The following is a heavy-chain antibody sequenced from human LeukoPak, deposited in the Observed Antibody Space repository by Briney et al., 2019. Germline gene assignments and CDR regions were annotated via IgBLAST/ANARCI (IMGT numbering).Heavy chain of an antibody. Sequence: GGSLRLSCAASGFTFSSYWMPWVRQAPGKGLVRVSRINSDGSSTSYADSVKGRFTISRDNAKNTLYLQMNSLRAEDTAVYYCVSSYCSGGSCYSASGYWGQGTLVTVSS. J-gene: IGHJ4*02. CDR1: GFTFSSYW. V-gene: IGHV3-74*01. CDR3: VSSYCSGGSCYSASGY. D-gene: IGHD2-15*01. CDR2: INSDGSST.